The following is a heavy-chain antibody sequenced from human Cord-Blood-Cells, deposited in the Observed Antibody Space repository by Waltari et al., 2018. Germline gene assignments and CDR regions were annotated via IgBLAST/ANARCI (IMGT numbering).Heavy chain of an antibody. CDR3: ARAYCSSTSCDAFDI. J-gene: IGHJ3*02. V-gene: IGHV1-69*09. D-gene: IGHD2-2*01. Sequence: QVQLVQSGAEVKKPGSSVKVSCQASGGTFSSYAISWVRQAPGQGLEWMGRIIPILGIANYAQKFQGRVTITADKSTSTAYMELSSLRSEDTAVYYCARAYCSSTSCDAFDIWGQGTMVTVSS. CDR2: IIPILGIA. CDR1: GGTFSSYA.